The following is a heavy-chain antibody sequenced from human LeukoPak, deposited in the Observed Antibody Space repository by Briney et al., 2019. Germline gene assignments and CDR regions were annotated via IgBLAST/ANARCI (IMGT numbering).Heavy chain of an antibody. D-gene: IGHD3-22*01. CDR2: IIPIFGTA. Sequence: GSSVKVSCKASGGTFNSYAISWVRQAPGQGLEWMGGIIPIFGTANYAQKVQGRVTITTDESTTTAYMELSSLRSEDTAVYYCARARSPSSGYLLRDHNWFDPWGQGTLVTVSS. CDR3: ARARSPSSGYLLRDHNWFDP. J-gene: IGHJ5*02. CDR1: GGTFNSYA. V-gene: IGHV1-69*05.